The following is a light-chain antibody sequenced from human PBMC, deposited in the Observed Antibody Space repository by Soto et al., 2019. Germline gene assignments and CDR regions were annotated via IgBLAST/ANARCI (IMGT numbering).Light chain of an antibody. Sequence: QSVLTQPPSASGSPGQSVAISCTGTSSDVGGYNYVSWYQQHPGKAPKLMIYEVNKRPSGVPDRFSGSKSGNTASLTVSGLQAEDEADYYCSSSAGSRNVFGTGTKATVL. J-gene: IGLJ1*01. CDR2: EVN. CDR1: SSDVGGYNY. V-gene: IGLV2-8*01. CDR3: SSSAGSRNV.